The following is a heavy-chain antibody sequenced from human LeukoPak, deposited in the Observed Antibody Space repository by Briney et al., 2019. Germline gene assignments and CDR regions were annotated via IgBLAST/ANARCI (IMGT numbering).Heavy chain of an antibody. V-gene: IGHV4-39*07. CDR1: GGSISSSSYY. D-gene: IGHD3-3*01. CDR3: ARVEFRNDFWSGYYNNYYYYMDV. J-gene: IGHJ6*03. Sequence: SETLSLTCTVSGGSISSSSYYWGWIRQPPGKGLGWIGSIYYSGSTYYNPSLKSRVTISVDTSKNQFSLKLSSVTAADTAVYYCARVEFRNDFWSGYYNNYYYYMDVWGKGTTVTVSS. CDR2: IYYSGST.